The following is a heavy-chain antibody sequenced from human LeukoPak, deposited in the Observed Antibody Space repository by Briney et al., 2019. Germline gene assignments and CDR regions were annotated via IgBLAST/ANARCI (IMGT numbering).Heavy chain of an antibody. Sequence: SETLSLTCTVSGGSISSYYWSWIRQPPGKGLEWIGYIYYSGSTNYNPSLKSRVTISVDTSKNQFSLKLSSVTAADTAVYYCARVEGYPLRNDFDIWGQGTMVTVSS. CDR1: GGSISSYY. CDR3: ARVEGYPLRNDFDI. V-gene: IGHV4-59*01. D-gene: IGHD1-1*01. J-gene: IGHJ3*02. CDR2: IYYSGST.